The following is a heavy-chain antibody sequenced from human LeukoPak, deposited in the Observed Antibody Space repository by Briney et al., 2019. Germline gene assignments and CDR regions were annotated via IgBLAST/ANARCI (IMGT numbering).Heavy chain of an antibody. D-gene: IGHD3-10*01. Sequence: GGSLRLSCAASGFTFDDYGMSWVRQAPGKGLEWVSGINWNGGSAGYADSVKGRFTISRDNAKNSLYLQMNSLRAEDTALYYCARGFITGYFQHWGQGTLVTVSS. CDR2: INWNGGSA. V-gene: IGHV3-20*04. CDR3: ARGFITGYFQH. J-gene: IGHJ1*01. CDR1: GFTFDDYG.